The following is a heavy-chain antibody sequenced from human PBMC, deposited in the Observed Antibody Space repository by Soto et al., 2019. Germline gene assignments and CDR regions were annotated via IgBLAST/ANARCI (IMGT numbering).Heavy chain of an antibody. J-gene: IGHJ6*03. CDR3: ARLITSRGVYSKVYYYDFIYV. Sequence: SETLSLTCTVSGGSISSYYWSWFRQPPGKGLEWIGYIYYSGSTNYNPSLKSRVTISVDTSKNQFSLKLSSVTAADTAVYYCARLITSRGVYSKVYYYDFIYVLAQRTTVTVSS. CDR1: GGSISSYY. D-gene: IGHD3-10*01. CDR2: IYYSGST. V-gene: IGHV4-59*08.